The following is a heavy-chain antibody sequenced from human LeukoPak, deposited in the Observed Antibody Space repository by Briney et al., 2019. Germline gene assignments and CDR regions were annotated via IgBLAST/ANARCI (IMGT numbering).Heavy chain of an antibody. D-gene: IGHD5-18*01. V-gene: IGHV1-8*03. CDR1: GYTFTTLD. CDR3: ASLSGYSYGSGDY. Sequence: ASVKVSCKASGYTFTTLDINWVRQATGQGLEWMGWINPNSGNTGYAQKFQGRVTTTRDTSISTAYMELSNLRSEDTAVYYCASLSGYSYGSGDYWGQGTLVTVSS. J-gene: IGHJ4*02. CDR2: INPNSGNT.